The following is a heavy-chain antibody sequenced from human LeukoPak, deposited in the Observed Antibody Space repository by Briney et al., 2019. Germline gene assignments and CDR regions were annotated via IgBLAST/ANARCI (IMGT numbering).Heavy chain of an antibody. V-gene: IGHV3-15*01. CDR3: TTDCSSASCFGDGAFDI. CDR1: GFTFSNAW. J-gene: IGHJ3*02. CDR2: IKSKNDGGKT. D-gene: IGHD2-2*01. Sequence: GGSLRLSCAASGFTFSNAWMSWVRQAPGKGLEWVGRIKSKNDGGKTDYAAPVKGRFTISRDDSITTLNLQMNSLITEDAAVYYCTTDCSSASCFGDGAFDIWGQGTMVTVSS.